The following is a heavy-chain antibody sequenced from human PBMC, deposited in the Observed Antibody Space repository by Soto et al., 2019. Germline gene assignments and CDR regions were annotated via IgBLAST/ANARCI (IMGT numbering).Heavy chain of an antibody. J-gene: IGHJ4*02. V-gene: IGHV4-30-4*01. CDR3: ARGLDYGGNAPLDY. CDR2: IYYSGST. CDR1: GGSISSGDYY. D-gene: IGHD4-17*01. Sequence: QVQLQESGPGLVKPSQTLSLTCTVSGGSISSGDYYWSWMRQPPGKGLEWIGYIYYSGSTYYNPSLKSRVTITVDTSKNQFSLKLSSVTAADTAVYYCARGLDYGGNAPLDYWGQGTLVTVSS.